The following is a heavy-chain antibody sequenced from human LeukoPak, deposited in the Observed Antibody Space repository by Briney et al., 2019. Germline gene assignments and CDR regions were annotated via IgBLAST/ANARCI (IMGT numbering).Heavy chain of an antibody. CDR3: ARDCDGSGSYGY. Sequence: GASVKVSCKAPGYTFTSYYMHWVRQAPGQGLEWMGWINPNSGGTNYAQKFQGRVTMTRDTSISTAYMELSRLRSDDTAVYYCARDCDGSGSYGYWGQGTLVTVSS. J-gene: IGHJ4*02. V-gene: IGHV1-2*02. CDR1: GYTFTSYY. D-gene: IGHD3-10*01. CDR2: INPNSGGT.